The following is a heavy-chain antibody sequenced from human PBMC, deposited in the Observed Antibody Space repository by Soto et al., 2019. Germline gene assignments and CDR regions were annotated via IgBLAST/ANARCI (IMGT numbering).Heavy chain of an antibody. J-gene: IGHJ4*02. D-gene: IGHD3-22*01. CDR3: ASQGGDSSAYYYDY. CDR1: GGSISSGGYY. Sequence: QVQLQESGPGLVKPSQTLSLTCTVSGGSISSGGYYWSWIRQHPGKGLEWIGYIYYSGSTYYNPSLRGRVTISVDTSKNPFSLKLSSVTAADTAVYYCASQGGDSSAYYYDYGGQGTLVTVSS. CDR2: IYYSGST. V-gene: IGHV4-31*03.